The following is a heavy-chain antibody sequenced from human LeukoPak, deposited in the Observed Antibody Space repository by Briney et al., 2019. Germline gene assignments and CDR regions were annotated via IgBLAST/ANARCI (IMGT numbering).Heavy chain of an antibody. V-gene: IGHV3-53*01. Sequence: PGGSLRLSCAASGFTVSSNYMSWVRQAPGKGLEWVSVIYSGGSTYYADSVKGRFTISRDNSKSTLYLQMNSLRAEDTAVYYCARGYCSGGSCYSGKTSLDYWGQGTLVTVSS. J-gene: IGHJ4*02. D-gene: IGHD2-15*01. CDR1: GFTVSSNY. CDR2: IYSGGST. CDR3: ARGYCSGGSCYSGKTSLDY.